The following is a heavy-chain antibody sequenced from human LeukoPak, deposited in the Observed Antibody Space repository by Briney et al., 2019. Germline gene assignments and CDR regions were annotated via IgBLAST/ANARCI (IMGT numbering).Heavy chain of an antibody. CDR2: INPNSGGT. CDR1: GYTFTGYY. J-gene: IGHJ6*03. Sequence: GASVKVSCKASGYTFTGYYMHWVRQAPGQGLEWMGWINPNSGGTNYAQKFQGRVTMTRDTSISTAYMELSRLRSDDTAVSYCAREPLPDYYYYYMDVWGKGTTVTVSS. CDR3: AREPLPDYYYYYMDV. V-gene: IGHV1-2*02.